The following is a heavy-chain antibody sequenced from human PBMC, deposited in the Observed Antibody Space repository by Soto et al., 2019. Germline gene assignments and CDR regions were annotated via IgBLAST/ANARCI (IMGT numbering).Heavy chain of an antibody. CDR2: IRSKANNYAT. J-gene: IGHJ6*03. CDR3: MSLVVVIATAPYLDV. V-gene: IGHV3-73*01. CDR1: GLTFSGSA. D-gene: IGHD2-21*01. Sequence: EVQLVESGGGLVQPGGSLKLSCAASGLTFSGSAMHWVRQASGKGLEWVGRIRSKANNYATAYAASVKGRFTISRDDSTNTAYLMMNSLKTEDTAVYYCMSLVVVIATAPYLDVWGKGTTVTVSS.